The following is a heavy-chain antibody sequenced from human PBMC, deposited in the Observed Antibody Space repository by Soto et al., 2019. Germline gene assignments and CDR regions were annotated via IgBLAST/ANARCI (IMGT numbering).Heavy chain of an antibody. CDR3: ARGHPRVAARPGAFDY. CDR2: INHSGST. Sequence: SETLSLTCAVYGGSFSGYYWSWIRQPPGKGLEWIGEINHSGSTNYNPSLKSRVTISVDTSKNQFSLKLSSVTAADTAVYYCARGHPRVAARPGAFDYWGQGTLVTVSS. J-gene: IGHJ4*02. CDR1: GGSFSGYY. D-gene: IGHD6-6*01. V-gene: IGHV4-34*01.